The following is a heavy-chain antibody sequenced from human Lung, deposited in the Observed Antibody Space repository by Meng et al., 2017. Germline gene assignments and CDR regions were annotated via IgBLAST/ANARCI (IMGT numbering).Heavy chain of an antibody. V-gene: IGHV4-4*02. CDR1: GGSISSSNW. J-gene: IGHJ5*02. Sequence: QGVVEGSGPGLVKPSGTLARPCAVSGGSISSSNWWSWVRQPPGKGLEWIGEIYHSGSTNYNPSLKSRVTISVDKSKNQFSLKLSSVTAADTAVYYCARGSITMVRGVSVFDPWGQGTLVTVSS. D-gene: IGHD3-10*01. CDR3: ARGSITMVRGVSVFDP. CDR2: IYHSGST.